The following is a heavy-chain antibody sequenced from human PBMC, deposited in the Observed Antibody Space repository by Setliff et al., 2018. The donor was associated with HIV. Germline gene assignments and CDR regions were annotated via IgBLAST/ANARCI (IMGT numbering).Heavy chain of an antibody. CDR3: ARVPVPPAFDI. V-gene: IGHV4-34*01. CDR1: GQSISGYY. D-gene: IGHD6-6*01. J-gene: IGHJ3*02. CDR2: INHGGDT. Sequence: PSETLSLTCAVYGQSISGYYWSWIRQTPGKGLEWIGEINHGGDTNYNPSLKSRVTISVGSSYNHFSLKLSSVTAADTAVYYCARVPVPPAFDIWGQGTMVTVSS.